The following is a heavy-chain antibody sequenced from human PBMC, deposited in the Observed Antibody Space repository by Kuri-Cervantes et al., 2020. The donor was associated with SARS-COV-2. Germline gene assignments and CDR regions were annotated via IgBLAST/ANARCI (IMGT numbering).Heavy chain of an antibody. J-gene: IGHJ6*02. CDR1: GFTFSSYA. V-gene: IGHV3-30-3*01. CDR3: ARDWGSGYSRGRGMDV. Sequence: GGSLRLSCAASGFTFSSYAMHWVRQAPGKGLEWVAVISYDGSNKYYADSVKGRFTISRDNSKNTLHLQMNSLRAEDTAVYYCARDWGSGYSRGRGMDVWGQGTTVTVSS. D-gene: IGHD3-3*01. CDR2: ISYDGSNK.